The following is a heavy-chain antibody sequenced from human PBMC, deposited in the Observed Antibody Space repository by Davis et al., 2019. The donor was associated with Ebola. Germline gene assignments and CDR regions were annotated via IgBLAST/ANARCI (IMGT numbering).Heavy chain of an antibody. Sequence: GGSLRLSCETSGFIFRNYVMSWVRQAPGKGLEWVTTISAVGGTTYYADSVKGRFTISRDNAKNSLYLEMNSLRVEDTAVYYWARLRRAEAENYWGQGTLVTVSS. CDR3: ARLRRAEAENY. D-gene: IGHD2-15*01. J-gene: IGHJ4*02. CDR2: ISAVGGTT. CDR1: GFIFRNYV. V-gene: IGHV3-23*01.